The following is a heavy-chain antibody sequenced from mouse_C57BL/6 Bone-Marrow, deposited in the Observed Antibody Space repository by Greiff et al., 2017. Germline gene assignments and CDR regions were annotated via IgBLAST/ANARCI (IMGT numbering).Heavy chain of an antibody. V-gene: IGHV1-80*01. Sequence: VQLQQSGAELVKPGASVKISCKASGYAFSSYWMNWVKQRPGKGLEWIGQIYPGDGDTNYNGKFKGKATLTADKSSSTAYMQLSSLTSEDSAVYFCARLGDRGYDGPSFAYCGQGTLVTVSA. CDR1: GYAFSSYW. D-gene: IGHD2-2*01. CDR2: IYPGDGDT. J-gene: IGHJ3*01. CDR3: ARLGDRGYDGPSFAY.